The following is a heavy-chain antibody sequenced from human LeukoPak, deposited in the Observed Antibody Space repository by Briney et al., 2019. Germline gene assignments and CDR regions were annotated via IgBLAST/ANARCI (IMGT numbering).Heavy chain of an antibody. V-gene: IGHV4-59*12. CDR1: GGSIGTFY. CDR3: ARGGRLNYFDY. D-gene: IGHD2-15*01. CDR2: IYYTGST. Sequence: SETLSLTCTVSGGSIGTFYWSWIRRPPGKGLEWIGYIYYTGSTNYNPSLKSRVTISVDTSKNQFSLKLSSVTAADTAVYYCARGGRLNYFDYWGQGTLVTVSS. J-gene: IGHJ4*02.